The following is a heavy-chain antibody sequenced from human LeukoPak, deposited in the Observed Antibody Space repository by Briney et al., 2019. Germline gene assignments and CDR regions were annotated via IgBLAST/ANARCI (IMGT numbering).Heavy chain of an antibody. J-gene: IGHJ3*02. CDR1: GGSISSYY. CDR2: IYTSGST. D-gene: IGHD3-9*01. V-gene: IGHV4-4*07. CDR3: ARDGPGGLRYFDWFVLDAFDI. Sequence: PSETLSLTCTVSGGSISSYYWGWIRQPAGKGLEWIGRIYTSGSTNYNPSLKSRVTMSVDTSKNQFSLKLSSVTAADTAVYYCARDGPGGLRYFDWFVLDAFDIWGQGTMVTVSS.